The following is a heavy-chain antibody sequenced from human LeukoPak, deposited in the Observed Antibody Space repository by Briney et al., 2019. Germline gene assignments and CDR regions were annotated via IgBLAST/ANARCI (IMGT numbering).Heavy chain of an antibody. CDR3: ARGVTIFGVVIEHWFDP. J-gene: IGHJ5*02. D-gene: IGHD3-3*01. Sequence: PSETLSLTCTVFGGSISSYYWSWIRQPPGKGLEWIGYIYYSGSTNYNPSLKSRVTISVDTSKNQFSLKLSSVTAADTAVYYCARGVTIFGVVIEHWFDPWGQGTLVTVSS. V-gene: IGHV4-59*01. CDR2: IYYSGST. CDR1: GGSISSYY.